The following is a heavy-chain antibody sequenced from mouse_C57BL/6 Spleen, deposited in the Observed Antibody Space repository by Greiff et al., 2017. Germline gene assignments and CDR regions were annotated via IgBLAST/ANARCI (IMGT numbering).Heavy chain of an antibody. Sequence: EVQLQQSGAELVKPGASVKLSCTASGFNINDYYMHWVKQRTEQGLEWIGRIDPEDGDTKYAPKFQGKATITADTSSNTAYLQLSSLTSEATAVYYGARDYYDYSGFAYWGQGTLVTVSA. V-gene: IGHV14-2*01. D-gene: IGHD2-4*01. J-gene: IGHJ3*01. CDR1: GFNINDYY. CDR2: IDPEDGDT. CDR3: ARDYYDYSGFAY.